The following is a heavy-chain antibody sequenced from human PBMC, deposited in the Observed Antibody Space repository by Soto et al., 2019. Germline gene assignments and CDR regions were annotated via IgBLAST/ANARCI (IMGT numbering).Heavy chain of an antibody. J-gene: IGHJ5*02. CDR1: GYTFTSYG. V-gene: IGHV1-18*01. CDR2: ISAYNGNT. CDR3: ARVVGALGHWFDP. D-gene: IGHD1-26*01. Sequence: QVQLVQSGAEVKKPGASVKVSCKASGYTFTSYGISWVRQAPGQGLEWMGRISAYNGNTNYAQKLQGRXTXXTDTSTXXXXXXXRSLRSDDTAVYYCARVVGALGHWFDPWGQGTLVTVSS.